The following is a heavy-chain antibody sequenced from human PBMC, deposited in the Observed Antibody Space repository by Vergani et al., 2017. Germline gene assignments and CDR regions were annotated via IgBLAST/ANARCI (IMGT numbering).Heavy chain of an antibody. CDR3: ARHSGLYSSSHIDY. J-gene: IGHJ4*02. V-gene: IGHV4-34*01. CDR1: GGSFSGYY. Sequence: QVQLQQWGAGLLKPSETLSLTCAVYGGSFSGYYWSWIRQPPGKGLEWIGEINHSGSTNYNPSLKSRVTISVDTSKNQFSLKLSSVTAADTAVYYCARHSGLYSSSHIDYWGQGTLVTVSS. CDR2: INHSGST. D-gene: IGHD6-6*01.